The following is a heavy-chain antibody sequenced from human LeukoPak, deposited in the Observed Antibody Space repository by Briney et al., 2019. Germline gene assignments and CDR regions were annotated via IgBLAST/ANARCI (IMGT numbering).Heavy chain of an antibody. CDR3: ERGLRARIQLWETGSIDG. J-gene: IGHJ4*02. CDR2: INSDGSST. V-gene: IGHV3-74*01. Sequence: GGSLTLSCTVSGFTFSSYGLHWVRKAPGKGMVWVSRINSDGSSTIYADPAKGRFTISRDNAKNTQSTHKNTLSAGAAAVFYFERGLRARIQLWETGSIDGWGEGTLLTLPA. D-gene: IGHD5-18*01. CDR1: GFTFSSYG.